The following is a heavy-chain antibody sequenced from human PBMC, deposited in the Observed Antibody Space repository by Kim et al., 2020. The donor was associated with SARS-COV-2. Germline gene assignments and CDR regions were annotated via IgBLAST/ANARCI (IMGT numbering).Heavy chain of an antibody. V-gene: IGHV3-30-3*01. CDR2: ISYDGSNK. J-gene: IGHJ4*02. CDR1: GFTFSHYA. Sequence: GGSLRLSCAASGFTFSHYAMHWVRQAPGKGLEWVAVISYDGSNKYYTDSVKGRFTISRDNSKNTLYLHMNSLRAEDTAVYYCARDSIDGSGSSLDYWGQGTLVTVSS. CDR3: ARDSIDGSGSSLDY. D-gene: IGHD3-10*01.